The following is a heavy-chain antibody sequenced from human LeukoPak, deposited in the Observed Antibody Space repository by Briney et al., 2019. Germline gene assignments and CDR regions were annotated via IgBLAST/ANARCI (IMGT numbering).Heavy chain of an antibody. CDR3: ARVQRGFFDY. J-gene: IGHJ4*02. D-gene: IGHD3-10*01. Sequence: GGSLRLSCAAPRFTLTSFEMNWVRQAPGKGLEWVSYISSGGSSIYYADPVKGRFTISRDNAQNSLYLQMNSLRAEDTAVYYCARVQRGFFDYWGQGTLVTVSS. V-gene: IGHV3-48*03. CDR2: ISSGGSSI. CDR1: RFTLTSFE.